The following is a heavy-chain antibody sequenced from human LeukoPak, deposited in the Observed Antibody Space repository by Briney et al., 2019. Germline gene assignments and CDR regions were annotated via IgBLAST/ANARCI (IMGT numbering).Heavy chain of an antibody. V-gene: IGHV1-3*01. CDR3: ARRGGYSPYPSAEYFQH. CDR1: GYTFTSYA. D-gene: IGHD5-18*01. Sequence: ASVKVSCKASGYTFTSYAMHWVRQAPGQRLEWMGWINAGNGNTKYSQKFQGRVTITRDTSASTAYMELSSLRSEDTAVYYCARRGGYSPYPSAEYFQHWGQGTLVTVSS. J-gene: IGHJ1*01. CDR2: INAGNGNT.